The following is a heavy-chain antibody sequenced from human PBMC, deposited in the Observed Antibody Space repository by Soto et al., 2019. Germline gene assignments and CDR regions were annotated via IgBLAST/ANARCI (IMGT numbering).Heavy chain of an antibody. CDR2: IYYSGST. J-gene: IGHJ2*01. Sequence: QGQLQESGPGLVKPSQTLSLTCTVSGGSISSGGYYWSWIRQHPGKGLEWMGYIYYSGSTYYNPSLKGRVDISIDTSKNQFSLKLSSVTAADTAVYYCVNSSGGSYWYFDLWGRGTLVTVSS. CDR3: VNSSGGSYWYFDL. CDR1: GGSISSGGYY. V-gene: IGHV4-31*03. D-gene: IGHD6-25*01.